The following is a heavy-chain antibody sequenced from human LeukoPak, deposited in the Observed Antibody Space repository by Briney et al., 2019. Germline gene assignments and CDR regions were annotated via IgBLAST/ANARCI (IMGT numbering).Heavy chain of an antibody. V-gene: IGHV1-69*04. D-gene: IGHD6-13*01. Sequence: ASVKVSCKASGGTFSSYAISWVRQAPGQGLEWMGRIIPILGIANYAQKFQGRVTITADKSTSTAYMELSSLRSEDTAVYYCARAIAAANPLLDYWGQGTLVTVSS. CDR3: ARAIAAANPLLDY. CDR2: IIPILGIA. J-gene: IGHJ4*02. CDR1: GGTFSSYA.